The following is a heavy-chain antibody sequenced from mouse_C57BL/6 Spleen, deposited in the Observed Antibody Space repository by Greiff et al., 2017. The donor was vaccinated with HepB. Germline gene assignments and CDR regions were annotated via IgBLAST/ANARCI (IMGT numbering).Heavy chain of an antibody. CDR2: IYPGNSDT. V-gene: IGHV1-5*01. J-gene: IGHJ1*03. CDR3: TRPYGSSPWYFDV. Sequence: VQLQQSGTVLARPGASVKMSCKTSGYTFTSYWMHWVKQRPGQGLEWIGAIYPGNSDTSYNQKFKGKAKLTAVTSASTAYMELSSLTNEDSAVYYCTRPYGSSPWYFDVWGTGTTVTVSS. D-gene: IGHD1-1*01. CDR1: GYTFTSYW.